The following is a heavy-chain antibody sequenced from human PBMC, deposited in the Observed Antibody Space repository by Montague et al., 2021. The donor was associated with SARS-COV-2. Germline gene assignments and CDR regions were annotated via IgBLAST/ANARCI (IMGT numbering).Heavy chain of an antibody. CDR3: ARHGRFSVIVNTPRGAFAI. D-gene: IGHD3-22*01. V-gene: IGHV4-59*08. CDR2: IYFSGST. Sequence: SETLSLTCTVSGVSISSYYWSWIRQPPGKGLEWIGCIYFSGSTNHNPSLKSRVTISVDTSKNQFSLKLSSVTAADTAVYYCARHGRFSVIVNTPRGAFAIWGQGTMVTVSS. J-gene: IGHJ3*02. CDR1: GVSISSYY.